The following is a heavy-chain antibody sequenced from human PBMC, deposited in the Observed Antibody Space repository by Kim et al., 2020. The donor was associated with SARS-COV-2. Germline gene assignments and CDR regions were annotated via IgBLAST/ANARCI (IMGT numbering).Heavy chain of an antibody. CDR2: IRSKAYGGTT. J-gene: IGHJ4*02. D-gene: IGHD3-10*01. V-gene: IGHV3-49*03. CDR1: GFTFGDYA. CDR3: TRERESMVRGVIIPYY. Sequence: GGSLRLSCTASGFTFGDYAMSWFRQAPGKGLEWVGFIRSKAYGGTTEYAASVKGRFTISRDDSKSIAYLQMNSLKTEDTAVYYCTRERESMVRGVIIPYYWGQGTLVTVSS.